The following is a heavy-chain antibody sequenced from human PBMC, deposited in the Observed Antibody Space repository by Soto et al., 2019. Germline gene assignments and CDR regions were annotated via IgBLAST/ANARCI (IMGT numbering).Heavy chain of an antibody. J-gene: IGHJ6*02. Sequence: PSETLSLTCTVSGRSISSSYWSWIRQPPGKGLEWIGYIYDSGSTYYNSSLKSRVTMSVDTSKIQFSLRLSSVTAADTAVYYCARLNGYCLRTSCHGYYVMDVWGQGTTVT. V-gene: IGHV4-59*08. CDR2: IYDSGST. D-gene: IGHD2-2*03. CDR3: ARLNGYCLRTSCHGYYVMDV. CDR1: GRSISSSY.